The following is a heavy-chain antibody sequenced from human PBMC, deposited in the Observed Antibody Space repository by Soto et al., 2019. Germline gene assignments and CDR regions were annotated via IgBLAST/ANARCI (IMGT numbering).Heavy chain of an antibody. V-gene: IGHV4-59*08. J-gene: IGHJ4*02. CDR1: GGSISSYY. Sequence: SETLSLTCTVSGGSISSYYWSWIRQPPGKGLEWIGYIYYSASTNYSPSLKSRVTISVDTSKNQFSLSLSSVTAADTAVYYCARHLPYCGGDCYSLDYWGQGTVVTVS. CDR2: IYYSAST. CDR3: ARHLPYCGGDCYSLDY. D-gene: IGHD2-21*02.